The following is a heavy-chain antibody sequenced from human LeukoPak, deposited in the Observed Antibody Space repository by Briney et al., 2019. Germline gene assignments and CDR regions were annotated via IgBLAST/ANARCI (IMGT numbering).Heavy chain of an antibody. Sequence: SETLSLTCAVSGYSISSGYYWGWIRQPPGKGLEWIGSIYHSGSTYYNPSLKSRVTISVDTSKNQFSLKLSSVTAADTAVYYCARDAELRRPGYWGQGTLVTVSS. CDR1: GYSISSGYY. V-gene: IGHV4-38-2*02. CDR3: ARDAELRRPGY. J-gene: IGHJ4*02. CDR2: IYHSGST. D-gene: IGHD1-7*01.